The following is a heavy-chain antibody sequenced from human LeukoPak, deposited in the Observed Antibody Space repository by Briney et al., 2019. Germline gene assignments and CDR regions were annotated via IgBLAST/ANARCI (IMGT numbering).Heavy chain of an antibody. CDR1: GFTFGTYA. V-gene: IGHV3-23*01. D-gene: IGHD2-2*02. CDR3: ARVRDRMQIWSGSFNTFFDS. J-gene: IGHJ4*02. Sequence: PGGSLRLSCEASGFTFGTYAMSWVRQAPGKGLEWVSTISGGDGATYYADSLKGRFSISRDISKNTLYLQMSSLRADDTARYYCARVRDRMQIWSGSFNTFFDSWGQGTLLTVSS. CDR2: ISGGDGAT.